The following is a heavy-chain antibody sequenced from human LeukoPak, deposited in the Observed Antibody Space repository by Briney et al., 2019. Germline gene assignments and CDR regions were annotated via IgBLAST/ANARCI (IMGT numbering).Heavy chain of an antibody. CDR2: INPNSGGT. CDR3: ARAGTMFGGVIDQFDY. V-gene: IGHV1-2*02. J-gene: IGHJ4*02. Sequence: GASVKVSCKASGYTFSDYYMHWVRQAPGQGLEWMGWINPNSGGTNYAQKFQGRVTMTRDTSISTAYMELSRLRSDDTAVYYCARAGTMFGGVIDQFDYWGKGTLVTVSS. D-gene: IGHD3-10*01. CDR1: GYTFSDYY.